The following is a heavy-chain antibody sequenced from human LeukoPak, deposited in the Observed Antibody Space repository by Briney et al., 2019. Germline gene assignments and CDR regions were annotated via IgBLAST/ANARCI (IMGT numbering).Heavy chain of an antibody. CDR2: ISGYNGNT. Sequence: ASVKVSCKASGYTFTSYAMNWVRQAPGQGLEWMGWISGYNGNTNYAQKVQGRVTMTRDTSTSTAYMELRSLRSDDTAVYYCAREEGDWGDAFDIWGQGTPVTVSS. CDR1: GYTFTSYA. V-gene: IGHV1-18*01. CDR3: AREEGDWGDAFDI. J-gene: IGHJ3*02. D-gene: IGHD2-21*02.